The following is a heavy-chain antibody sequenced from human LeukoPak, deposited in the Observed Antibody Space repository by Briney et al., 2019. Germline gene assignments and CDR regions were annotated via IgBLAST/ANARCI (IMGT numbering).Heavy chain of an antibody. CDR3: ATSRVFDY. Sequence: GGSLRLSCVASGFTFSDYFMSWIRQAPGKGLEWLSFINSAGDNIYYADSVKGRFTISRDNSKETLYLEMNSLRVEDAAVYYCATSRVFDYWGQGTLVAVSS. J-gene: IGHJ4*02. CDR1: GFTFSDYF. V-gene: IGHV3-11*04. CDR2: INSAGDNI.